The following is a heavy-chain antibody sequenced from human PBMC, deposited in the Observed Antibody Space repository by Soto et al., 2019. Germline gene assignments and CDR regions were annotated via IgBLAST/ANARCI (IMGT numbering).Heavy chain of an antibody. V-gene: IGHV4-31*03. CDR2: IYYSGST. CDR3: ARTITTVTNDAFDI. D-gene: IGHD4-17*01. J-gene: IGHJ3*02. Sequence: QVQLQESGPGLVKPSQTLSLTCTVSGGSISGGGYYWTWIRQHPGKGLEWIGYIYYSGSTYYNPSLKSRFTISVDTSKNQFSLKLSSVTAADTAVYYWARTITTVTNDAFDIWCQGTMVTVSS. CDR1: GGSISGGGYY.